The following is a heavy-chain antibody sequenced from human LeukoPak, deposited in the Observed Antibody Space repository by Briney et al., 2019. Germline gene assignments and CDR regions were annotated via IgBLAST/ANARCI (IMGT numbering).Heavy chain of an antibody. J-gene: IGHJ3*02. V-gene: IGHV3-9*01. CDR1: GFTFDDYA. CDR3: AKPYSGSYHDAFDI. Sequence: GGSLRLSCAAPGFTFDDYAMHWVRQAPGKGLEGVSGISWNSGSIGYADSVKGRFTISRDNAKNSLYLQMNSLRAEDTALYYCAKPYSGSYHDAFDIWGQGTMVTVSS. D-gene: IGHD1-26*01. CDR2: ISWNSGSI.